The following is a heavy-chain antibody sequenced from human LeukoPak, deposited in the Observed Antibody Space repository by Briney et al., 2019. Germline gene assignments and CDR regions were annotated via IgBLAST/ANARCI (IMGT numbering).Heavy chain of an antibody. CDR1: GGTFSSYA. D-gene: IGHD1-26*01. J-gene: IGHJ4*02. CDR2: IIPIFGTA. Sequence: SAKVSCKASGGTFSSYAISWVRQAPGQGLEWMGGIIPIFGTANYAQKFQGRVTITADKSTSTAYMELSSLRSEDTAVYYCARILDSGSYYVGDWGQGTLVTVSS. V-gene: IGHV1-69*06. CDR3: ARILDSGSYYVGD.